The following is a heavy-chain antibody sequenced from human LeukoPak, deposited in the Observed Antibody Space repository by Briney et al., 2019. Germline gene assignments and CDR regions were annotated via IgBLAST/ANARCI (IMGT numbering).Heavy chain of an antibody. Sequence: SETLSLTCTVSGGSVNSAGYYWSWIRQHPGEGLEWIGNIDYSGSTCYKPSLRSRLTISVATSENQFSLRLTSVTAADTAVYYCARFFTVSAPPYYYYGMDVWGQGTTVTVSS. CDR3: ARFFTVSAPPYYYYGMDV. V-gene: IGHV4-31*03. D-gene: IGHD2/OR15-2a*01. J-gene: IGHJ6*02. CDR1: GGSVNSAGYY. CDR2: IDYSGST.